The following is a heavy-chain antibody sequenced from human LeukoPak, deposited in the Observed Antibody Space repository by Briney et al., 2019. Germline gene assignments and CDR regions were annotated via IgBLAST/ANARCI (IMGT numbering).Heavy chain of an antibody. V-gene: IGHV3-74*01. Sequence: PGGSLRLSCAVSGFTFSSCWMHWGRQATGKGLVWVSRIDRDGSRINYADSVKGRFTISRDNGKNTLFLQMNSLRAEDAAVYYCVRGNNYGGPHYWGQGTLVTVSS. CDR1: GFTFSSCW. J-gene: IGHJ4*02. D-gene: IGHD4-23*01. CDR3: VRGNNYGGPHY. CDR2: IDRDGSRI.